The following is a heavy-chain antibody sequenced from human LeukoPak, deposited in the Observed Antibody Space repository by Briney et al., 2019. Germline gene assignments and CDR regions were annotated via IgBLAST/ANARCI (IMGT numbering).Heavy chain of an antibody. J-gene: IGHJ3*02. CDR3: AKTHNGDGYNYQNAFDI. D-gene: IGHD5-24*01. CDR1: VDTPRRYA. V-gene: IGHV3-23*01. CDR2: LSGSGGST. Sequence: GGPLRLFCAASVDTPRRYALSGVREALEEGVESVSDLSGSGGSTHYAHSAKSRFTISTDNSKNTLYLQMNSPRAEDTAVYFCAKTHNGDGYNYQNAFDIWGQGTMVTVSS.